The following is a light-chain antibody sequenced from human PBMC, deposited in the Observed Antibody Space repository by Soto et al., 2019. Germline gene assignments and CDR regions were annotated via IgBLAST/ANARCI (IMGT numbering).Light chain of an antibody. Sequence: QSVLTQPASVSGSPGQSITISCTGTSSDVGGYNYVSWYQHHPGKGPKLMIYEVSDRPSGVSNRFSGSKSGNTASLTISGLQAEDEADYYCSSFTSSSTLEVFGGGTQLTVL. J-gene: IGLJ3*02. CDR2: EVS. CDR3: SSFTSSSTLEV. V-gene: IGLV2-14*01. CDR1: SSDVGGYNY.